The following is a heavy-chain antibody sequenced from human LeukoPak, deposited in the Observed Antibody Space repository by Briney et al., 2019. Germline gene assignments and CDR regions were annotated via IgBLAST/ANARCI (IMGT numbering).Heavy chain of an antibody. V-gene: IGHV4-31*03. CDR1: GGSISSGGYY. CDR2: IYYSGST. CDR3: ASARSGSYFGAFDI. Sequence: SETLSLTCTVSGGSISSGGYYWSWIRQHPGKGLEWIGYIYYSGSTYYNPSLKSRVTISVDTSKNQFSLKLSSVTAADTAVYYCASARSGSYFGAFDIWGQGTMVTVSS. J-gene: IGHJ3*02. D-gene: IGHD1-26*01.